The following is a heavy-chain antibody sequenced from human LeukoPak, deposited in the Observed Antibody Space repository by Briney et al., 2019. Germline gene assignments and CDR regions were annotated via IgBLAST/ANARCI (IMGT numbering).Heavy chain of an antibody. Sequence: ASVKVSCKASGYTFTSYGISWVRQAPGQGLEWMGWISAYNGNTNYAQKLQGRVTMTTDTSTSTAYMELRSLRSDDTAVYYCARGVNYDILTPPYYYYGMDVWGQGTTVTVSS. CDR1: GYTFTSYG. V-gene: IGHV1-18*01. D-gene: IGHD3-9*01. CDR2: ISAYNGNT. J-gene: IGHJ6*02. CDR3: ARGVNYDILTPPYYYYGMDV.